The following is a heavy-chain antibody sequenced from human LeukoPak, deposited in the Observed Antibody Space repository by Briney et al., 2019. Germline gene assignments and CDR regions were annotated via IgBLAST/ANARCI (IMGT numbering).Heavy chain of an antibody. Sequence: GGSLRLSCAASGFTFSSYDMHWVRQATGKGLEWVSAIGTAGDTYYPGSVKGRFTISRENAKNSLYHQMNSLRAGDTAVYYCARMYSSSWLAPYYYGMDVWGQGTTVTVSS. CDR1: GFTFSSYD. V-gene: IGHV3-13*01. J-gene: IGHJ6*02. CDR2: IGTAGDT. CDR3: ARMYSSSWLAPYYYGMDV. D-gene: IGHD6-13*01.